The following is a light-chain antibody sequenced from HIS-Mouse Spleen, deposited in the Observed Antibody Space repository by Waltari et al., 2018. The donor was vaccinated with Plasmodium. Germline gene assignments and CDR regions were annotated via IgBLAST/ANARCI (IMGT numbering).Light chain of an antibody. Sequence: SYELTQPPPVSVSPGQTDRIPCPGDALPNKSAYWYQQKSGQAPVLVIYEDSKRPSGIPERFSGSSSGTMATLTISGAQVEDEADYYCYSTDSSGNHRVFGGGTKLTVL. CDR3: YSTDSSGNHRV. J-gene: IGLJ3*02. CDR2: EDS. CDR1: ALPNKS. V-gene: IGLV3-10*01.